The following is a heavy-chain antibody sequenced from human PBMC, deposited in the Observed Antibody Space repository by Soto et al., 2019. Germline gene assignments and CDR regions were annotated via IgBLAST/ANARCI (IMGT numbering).Heavy chain of an antibody. D-gene: IGHD3-3*01. CDR3: ASQAVFGVVITDYYYYDMDV. J-gene: IGHJ6*02. V-gene: IGHV4-39*01. Sequence: PSETLSLTCTVSGGSISSSSYYWGWIRQPPGKGLEWIGSIYYSGSTYYNPSLKSRVTISVDTSKNQFSLTLSSVTAADTAVYYCASQAVFGVVITDYYYYDMDVWGQGTTVTVSS. CDR1: GGSISSSSYY. CDR2: IYYSGST.